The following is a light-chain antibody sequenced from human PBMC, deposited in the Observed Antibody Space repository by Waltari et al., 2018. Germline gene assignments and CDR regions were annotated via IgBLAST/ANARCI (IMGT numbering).Light chain of an antibody. CDR2: GAS. CDR1: QSVTSSY. Sequence: EIVLTQSPGTLSLSPGERAALSCRASQSVTSSYLAWYQRKPGQAPRLLIYGASSRVTGVPDRFGGSGSGTDFTLTISRLEPEDFAVYYCQQYGSSPLTFGGGTKVEIK. CDR3: QQYGSSPLT. J-gene: IGKJ4*01. V-gene: IGKV3-20*01.